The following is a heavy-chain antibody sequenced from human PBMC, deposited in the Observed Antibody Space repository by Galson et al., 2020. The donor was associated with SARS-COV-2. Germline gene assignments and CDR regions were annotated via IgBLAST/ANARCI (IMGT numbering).Heavy chain of an antibody. Sequence: DSGPTLVKPTQTLTLTSTFPGFSLSTSGVGVGWIRQPPGKALEWLTPIYCNYNKRYSPSLKSRLTITKDTSKNQVVLTMTNVDPVDTATYYCARLTYYYDSSGYFGGYYFDSWGQGTLVTVSS. J-gene: IGHJ4*02. CDR3: ARLTYYYDSSGYFGGYYFDS. CDR1: GFSLSTSGVG. V-gene: IGHV2-5*01. CDR2: IYCNYNK. D-gene: IGHD3-22*01.